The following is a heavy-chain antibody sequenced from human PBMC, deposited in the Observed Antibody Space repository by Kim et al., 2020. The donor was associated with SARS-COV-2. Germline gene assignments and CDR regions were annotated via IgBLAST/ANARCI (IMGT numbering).Heavy chain of an antibody. V-gene: IGHV3-21*01. Sequence: SVKGRFTISRDNAKNSLYLQMNSLRAEDTAVYYCARNYDFWSGYYHPIDYWGQGTLVTVSS. CDR3: ARNYDFWSGYYHPIDY. D-gene: IGHD3-3*01. J-gene: IGHJ4*02.